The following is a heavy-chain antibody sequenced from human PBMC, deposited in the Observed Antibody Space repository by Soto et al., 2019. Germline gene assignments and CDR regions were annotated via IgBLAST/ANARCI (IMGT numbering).Heavy chain of an antibody. V-gene: IGHV3-66*01. CDR2: IYSGGST. CDR3: ARGPRVGWFDP. CDR1: GFTVSSNY. J-gene: IGHJ5*02. Sequence: GGSLRLSCAASGFTVSSNYMSWVRQAPGKGLEWVSVIYSGGSTYYADSVKGRFTISRDNSKNTLYLQMNSLRAEDTAVYYCARGPRVGWFDPWGQGTLDTVSS.